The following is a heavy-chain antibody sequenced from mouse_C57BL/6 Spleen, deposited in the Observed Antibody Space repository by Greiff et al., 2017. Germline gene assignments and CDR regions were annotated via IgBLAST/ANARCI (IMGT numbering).Heavy chain of an antibody. CDR3: ARSRPYYAMDY. D-gene: IGHD1-2*01. V-gene: IGHV1-82*01. CDR2: IYPGDGDT. Sequence: QVQLKESGPELVKPGASVKISCKASSYAFSSSWMNWVKQRPGKGLEWIGRIYPGDGDTNYNGKFKGKATLTADKSSSTAYMQLSSLTSEDSAVYFCARSRPYYAMDYWGQGTSVTVSS. CDR1: SYAFSSSW. J-gene: IGHJ4*01.